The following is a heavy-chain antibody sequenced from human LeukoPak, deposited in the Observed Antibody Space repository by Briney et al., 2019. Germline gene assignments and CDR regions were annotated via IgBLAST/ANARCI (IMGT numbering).Heavy chain of an antibody. D-gene: IGHD4-17*01. CDR1: GGSISSYY. V-gene: IGHV4-59*12. Sequence: SETLSLTCTVSGGSISSYYWSWIRQPPGKGLEWIAYISDIGSINYNPSLKSRVTISLDTSKNQFSLKLSSVTAADTAVYYCARDLTVTGDWYFDLWGRGTLVTVSS. J-gene: IGHJ2*01. CDR2: ISDIGSI. CDR3: ARDLTVTGDWYFDL.